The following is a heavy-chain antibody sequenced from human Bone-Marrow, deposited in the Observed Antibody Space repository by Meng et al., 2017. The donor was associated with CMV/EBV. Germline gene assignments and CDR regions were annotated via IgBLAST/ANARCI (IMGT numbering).Heavy chain of an antibody. CDR1: GFTCSSSS. CDR2: ITSSSSYI. Sequence: SWAASGFTCSSSSMNWVRQAPGKGLEWVSSITSSSSYIYYADSVKGRFTISRDNAKNSLYLQMNSLRAEDTAVYYCARDNAGDGFDYWGQGTLVTVSS. D-gene: IGHD7-27*01. J-gene: IGHJ4*02. CDR3: ARDNAGDGFDY. V-gene: IGHV3-21*01.